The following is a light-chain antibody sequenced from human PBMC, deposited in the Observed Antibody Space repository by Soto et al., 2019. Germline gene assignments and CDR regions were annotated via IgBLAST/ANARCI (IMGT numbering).Light chain of an antibody. V-gene: IGKV1-33*01. Sequence: DIQMTQSPSSLSASVGDRVTITCQASQDISNYLNWYQQKPGKAPKLLIYDASNFEKGVPSRFSGSGSGTDFTCTISSLQPEDIATYYCQQYDNLPFTFGAGTKVDIK. J-gene: IGKJ3*01. CDR3: QQYDNLPFT. CDR1: QDISNY. CDR2: DAS.